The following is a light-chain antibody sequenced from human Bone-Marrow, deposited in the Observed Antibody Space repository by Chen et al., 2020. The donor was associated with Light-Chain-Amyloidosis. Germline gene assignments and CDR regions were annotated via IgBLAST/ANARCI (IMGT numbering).Light chain of an antibody. CDR1: DLPTKY. CDR2: RDT. J-gene: IGLJ2*01. V-gene: IGLV3-25*03. CDR3: QSADSSGTYEVI. Sequence: SYELTQPPSVSVSPGQTARITCSGDDLPTKYAYWYQQKPGKAPVLVIHRDTERPSWISERFSGSISGTTATLTISGVQAEDEADYHCQSADSSGTYEVIFGGGTKLTVL.